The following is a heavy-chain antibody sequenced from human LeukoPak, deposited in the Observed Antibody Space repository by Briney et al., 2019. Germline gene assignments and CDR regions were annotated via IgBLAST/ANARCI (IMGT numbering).Heavy chain of an antibody. CDR1: GFTLSNYN. Sequence: GGSLRLSCAASGFTLSNYNMNWVRQAPGKGLEWVSYTSTSSITKYYADSMKGRFTISRDNARNSLYLQMNSLRAEDTAMYFCARDSNPYCSGGSCTAFDIWGQGTMVTVSS. CDR2: TSTSSITK. CDR3: ARDSNPYCSGGSCTAFDI. V-gene: IGHV3-48*04. J-gene: IGHJ3*02. D-gene: IGHD2-15*01.